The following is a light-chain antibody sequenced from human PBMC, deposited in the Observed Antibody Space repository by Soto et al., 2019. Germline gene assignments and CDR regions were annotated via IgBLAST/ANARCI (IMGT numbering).Light chain of an antibody. CDR1: SSDVGSYNL. J-gene: IGLJ7*01. CDR3: CSYAGSSTYV. V-gene: IGLV2-23*01. CDR2: EGS. Sequence: QSALTQPASVSGSPGQSITISCTGTSSDVGSYNLVSWYQQHPGKAPKLMIYEGSKRPSGVSNRFSGSKSGNTASLTISGLQAEDESDYYGCSYAGSSTYVFGTGTQLTVL.